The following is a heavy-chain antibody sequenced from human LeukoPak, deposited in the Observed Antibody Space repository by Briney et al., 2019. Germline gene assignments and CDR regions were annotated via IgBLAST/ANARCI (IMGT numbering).Heavy chain of an antibody. J-gene: IGHJ4*02. V-gene: IGHV3-23*01. Sequence: GGSLRLSCAASGFTFSGYAMSWVRQAPGKGLEWVSAISGSGGSTYYADSVKGRFTISRDNSKNTLYLQMNSLRAEDTAVYYCAARSLTGTNVRDYWGQGTLVTVSS. CDR1: GFTFSGYA. CDR3: AARSLTGTNVRDY. CDR2: ISGSGGST. D-gene: IGHD1-20*01.